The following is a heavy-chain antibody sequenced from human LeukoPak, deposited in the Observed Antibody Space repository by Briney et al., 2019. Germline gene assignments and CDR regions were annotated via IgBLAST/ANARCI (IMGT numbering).Heavy chain of an antibody. CDR1: GFTFHEST. J-gene: IGHJ4*02. V-gene: IGHV3-43*02. CDR2: ISGDGRTT. Sequence: PGGSLRLSCATAGFTFHESTLHWVRQRPGKGLEWVSLISGDGRTTHYGDSVKGRFTISRDNSKFALYLQMNNLGPEDSALYYCAKDIASGEWHEDDYWGQGTLVTVSS. CDR3: AKDIASGEWHEDDY. D-gene: IGHD2-15*01.